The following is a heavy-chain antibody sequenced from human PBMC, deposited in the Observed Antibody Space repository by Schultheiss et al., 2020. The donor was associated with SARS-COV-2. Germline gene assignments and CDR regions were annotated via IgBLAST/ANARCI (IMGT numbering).Heavy chain of an antibody. V-gene: IGHV3-66*01. J-gene: IGHJ4*02. CDR3: ARGPTVTTTTGCY. Sequence: SCAASGFTVSSNYMSWVRQAPGKGLEWVSVIYSGGSTYYADSVKGRFTISRDNSKNTLYLQMNSLRAEDTAVYYCARGPTVTTTTGCYWGQGTLVTVSS. D-gene: IGHD4-11*01. CDR1: GFTVSSNY. CDR2: IYSGGST.